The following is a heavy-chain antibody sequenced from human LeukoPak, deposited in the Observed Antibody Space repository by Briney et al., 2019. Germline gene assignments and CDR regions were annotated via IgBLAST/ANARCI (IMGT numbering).Heavy chain of an antibody. V-gene: IGHV3-30*18. CDR1: GFTFSSHG. Sequence: PGGSLRLSCTASGFTFSSHGMHWVRQAPGKGLEWVTVISYDGSNKYFADSVKGRFTISRDNSKNTLFLQMNSLRAEDTAVYYCAKDMTQFWSGPDYWGQGTLVTVSS. D-gene: IGHD3-3*01. CDR2: ISYDGSNK. J-gene: IGHJ4*02. CDR3: AKDMTQFWSGPDY.